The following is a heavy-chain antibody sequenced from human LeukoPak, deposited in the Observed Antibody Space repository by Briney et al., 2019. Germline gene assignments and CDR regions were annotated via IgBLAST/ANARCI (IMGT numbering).Heavy chain of an antibody. CDR2: IKQDGSEK. J-gene: IGHJ4*02. CDR1: GFTFSSYW. CDR3: ARITMVRGVIM. Sequence: GGSLRLSCAASGFTFSSYWMSWVRQAPGKGLEWVANIKQDGSEKYYVDSVKGRFTISRDNAKSSLYLQMNSLRAEDTAMYYCARITMVRGVIMWGQGTLVTVSS. D-gene: IGHD3-10*01. V-gene: IGHV3-7*01.